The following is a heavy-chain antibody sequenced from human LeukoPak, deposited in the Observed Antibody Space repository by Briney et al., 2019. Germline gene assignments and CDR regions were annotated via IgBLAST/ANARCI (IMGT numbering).Heavy chain of an antibody. D-gene: IGHD3-22*01. CDR2: ICTSGST. CDR1: GGSISSYC. V-gene: IGHV4-4*07. CDR3: ARDLYYYDSSGFDAFDI. Sequence: SETLSLTCTVSGGSISSYCWSWIRQPAGKGLEWIGRICTSGSTNYNPSLKSRVTMSVDTSKNQFSLKLSSVTAADTAVYYCARDLYYYDSSGFDAFDIWGQGTMVTVSS. J-gene: IGHJ3*02.